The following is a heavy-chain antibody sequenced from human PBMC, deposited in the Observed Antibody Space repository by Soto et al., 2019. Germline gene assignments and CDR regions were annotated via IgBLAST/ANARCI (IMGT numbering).Heavy chain of an antibody. CDR2: IYTDGTT. D-gene: IGHD2-15*01. CDR1: GDYISDYFY. J-gene: IGHJ4*01. V-gene: IGHV4-4*07. CDR3: AREVSGGFTGIFDK. Sequence: QVQLQGSGPGQVKPSETLSLTYTVSGDYISDYFYWSWIRQPAGKGLEWIGRIYTDGTTKYNPSLKSRVTLSIGTSKNQFSLRLSSVTAADTAVYYFAREVSGGFTGIFDKWGRGARVTVSS.